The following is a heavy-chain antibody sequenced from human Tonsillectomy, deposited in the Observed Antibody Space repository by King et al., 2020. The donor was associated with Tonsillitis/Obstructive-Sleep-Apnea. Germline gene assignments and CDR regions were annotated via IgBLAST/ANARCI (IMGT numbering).Heavy chain of an antibody. CDR2: MNPNSGNT. Sequence: VQLVESGAEVKKPGASVKVSCKASGYTFTSYDINWVRQATGQGLEWMGWMNPNSGNTGYAQRFQGRVNMTRNTSISTAYMELSSLRSEDTAVYYCARDIAVAGTRAFDIWGQGTMVTVSS. D-gene: IGHD6-19*01. CDR3: ARDIAVAGTRAFDI. CDR1: GYTFTSYD. J-gene: IGHJ3*02. V-gene: IGHV1-8*01.